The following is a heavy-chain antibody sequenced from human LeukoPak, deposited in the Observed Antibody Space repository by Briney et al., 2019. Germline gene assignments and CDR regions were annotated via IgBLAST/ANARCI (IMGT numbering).Heavy chain of an antibody. Sequence: PGGSLRLSCVASGFSLSGYWMYWVRQAPGKGLMYISRNNGDGSTTNYADSVKGRFTISRDNSKNTLYLQMNSLRAEDTAVYYCARNSGSYKYLFDYWGQGTLVTVSS. CDR2: NNGDGSTT. D-gene: IGHD1-26*01. V-gene: IGHV3-74*01. CDR1: GFSLSGYW. CDR3: ARNSGSYKYLFDY. J-gene: IGHJ4*02.